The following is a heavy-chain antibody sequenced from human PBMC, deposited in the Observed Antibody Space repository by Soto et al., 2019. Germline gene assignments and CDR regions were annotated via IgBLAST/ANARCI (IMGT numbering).Heavy chain of an antibody. CDR1: GFTFSTYT. D-gene: IGHD3-10*01. CDR3: ARDILSGGAYPDS. J-gene: IGHJ5*01. CDR2: ISSGSSYI. Sequence: GGSLRLSCAASGFTFSTYTMNWVRQAPGRGLEWISSISSGSSYIYYAGSVKGRFTISRDNAKNSLFLQMNSLRADDTAVYYCARDILSGGAYPDSWGQGTKVTVSS. V-gene: IGHV3-21*01.